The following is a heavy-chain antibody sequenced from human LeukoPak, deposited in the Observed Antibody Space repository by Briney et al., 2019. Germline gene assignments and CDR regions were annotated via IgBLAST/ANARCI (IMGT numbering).Heavy chain of an antibody. CDR3: ATLERITFGGVIVDY. Sequence: GGSLRLSCAASGFTFSYYWMNWVRQAPGKGPECVANTKQDGSEKYYVDSVKGRFTISRDNAKNSLYLQMNSLRAEDTAVYYCATLERITFGGVIVDYWGQGTLVTVSS. CDR1: GFTFSYYW. D-gene: IGHD3-16*02. CDR2: TKQDGSEK. J-gene: IGHJ4*02. V-gene: IGHV3-7*01.